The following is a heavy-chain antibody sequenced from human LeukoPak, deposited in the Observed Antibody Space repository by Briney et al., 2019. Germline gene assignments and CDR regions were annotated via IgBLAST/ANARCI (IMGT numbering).Heavy chain of an antibody. CDR1: GFTFNNYG. Sequence: GGSLRLSCAVSGFTFNNYGMHWVRQAPGKGLEWVAVVSYDGSNKYYADSVKGRFTISRDNFKNTLYLQMNSLRAEDTAVYYCARDIIGVTMVRGARYDAFDIWGQGTMVTVSS. D-gene: IGHD3-10*01. J-gene: IGHJ3*02. V-gene: IGHV3-30*03. CDR2: VSYDGSNK. CDR3: ARDIIGVTMVRGARYDAFDI.